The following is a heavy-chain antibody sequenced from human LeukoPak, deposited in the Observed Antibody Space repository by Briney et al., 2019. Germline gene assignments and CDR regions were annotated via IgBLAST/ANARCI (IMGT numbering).Heavy chain of an antibody. J-gene: IGHJ4*02. CDR3: TTGDPMVRGVLDY. V-gene: IGHV3-15*01. Sequence: PGGSLRLSCAASGFTVSSNYMSWVRQAPGKGLEWVGRIKSKTDGGTTDYAAPVKGRFTISRDDSKNTLYLQMNSLKTEDTAVYYCTTGDPMVRGVLDYWGQGTLVTVSS. CDR2: IKSKTDGGTT. D-gene: IGHD3-10*01. CDR1: GFTVSSNY.